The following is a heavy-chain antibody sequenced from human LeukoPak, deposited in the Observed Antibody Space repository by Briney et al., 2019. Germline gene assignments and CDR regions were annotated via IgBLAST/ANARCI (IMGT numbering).Heavy chain of an antibody. D-gene: IGHD3-22*01. CDR3: ARARCADSSGYYCDAFGI. CDR1: GGSISSGGYY. CDR2: IYYSGST. V-gene: IGHV4-31*03. Sequence: SQTLSLTCTVSGGSISSGGYYWSWIRQHPGKSLEWIGYIYYSGSTYYNPSLKSRVTISVDTSKNQFSLKLSSVTAADTAVYYCARARCADSSGYYCDAFGIWGQGTMVTVSS. J-gene: IGHJ3*02.